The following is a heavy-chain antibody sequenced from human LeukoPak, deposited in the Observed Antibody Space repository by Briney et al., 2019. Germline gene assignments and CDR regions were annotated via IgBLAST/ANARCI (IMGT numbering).Heavy chain of an antibody. CDR2: IDPSDSYI. J-gene: IGHJ4*02. CDR1: GXSFTSHC. D-gene: IGHD3-22*01. Sequence: KRGESLKISFKGSGXSFTSHCITWVRQMPGKGLEWMGRIDPSDSYINYGPSFQGHVTISADKSISTAYLEWSSLKASDTAMYYCASLYDYDSSGRSFDYWGQGTLVTVSS. V-gene: IGHV5-10-1*01. CDR3: ASLYDYDSSGRSFDY.